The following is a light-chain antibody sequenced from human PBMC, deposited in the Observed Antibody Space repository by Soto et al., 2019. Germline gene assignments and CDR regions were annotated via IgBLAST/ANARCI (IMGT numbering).Light chain of an antibody. V-gene: IGKV3-15*01. CDR3: QQYNNWPPAT. CDR2: GAS. J-gene: IGKJ4*01. Sequence: EIVMTQSPATLRVSPGDRATLSCRASQSVNRNLAWYQQRPGQAPRLIMYGASVRAPGIPGRFSGSGSGTEFSLTINSLQSEDFAIYYCQQYNNWPPATFGGGTKVEIK. CDR1: QSVNRN.